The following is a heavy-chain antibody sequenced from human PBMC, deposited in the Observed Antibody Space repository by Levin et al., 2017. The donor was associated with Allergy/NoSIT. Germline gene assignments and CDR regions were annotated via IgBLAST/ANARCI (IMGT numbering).Heavy chain of an antibody. CDR3: AREEGWGYHYGMDV. CDR1: GFTYTSFW. V-gene: IGHV3-7*01. CDR2: IKQDGSET. D-gene: IGHD3-16*02. Sequence: GGSLRLSCAASGFTYTSFWMAWVRQAPGKGLEWVANIKQDGSETYYVDSVKGRFTISRDNAKNSVYLQMNSLRVDDTAVYYCAREEGWGYHYGMDVWGQGTTVTVS. J-gene: IGHJ6*02.